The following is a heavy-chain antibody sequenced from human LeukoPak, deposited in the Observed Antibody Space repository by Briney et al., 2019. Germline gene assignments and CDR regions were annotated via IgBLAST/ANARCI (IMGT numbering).Heavy chain of an antibody. Sequence: SETLSLTCTVSGGSISSYYWSWIRQPPGKGLEWIGYIYYCGSTNYNPSLKSRVTISVDTSKNQFSLKLSSVTAADTAVYYCARGISGSYYRELDYYYYGMDVWGQGTTVTVSS. CDR2: IYYCGST. D-gene: IGHD3-10*01. V-gene: IGHV4-59*01. CDR3: ARGISGSYYRELDYYYYGMDV. J-gene: IGHJ6*02. CDR1: GGSISSYY.